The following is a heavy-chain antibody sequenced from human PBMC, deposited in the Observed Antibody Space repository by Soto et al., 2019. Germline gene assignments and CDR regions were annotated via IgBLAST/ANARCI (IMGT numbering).Heavy chain of an antibody. V-gene: IGHV1-3*01. Sequence: VASVKVSCKASGYTFTAYAIHWVRQAPGQRLEWMGWISVGNGDTKYSQNFQGRVAITRDTSASTAYMELSSLRSEDTAVYYCARDLYPSLAPFDPWGQGLLVTVYS. J-gene: IGHJ5*02. CDR2: ISVGNGDT. D-gene: IGHD3-3*02. CDR3: ARDLYPSLAPFDP. CDR1: GYTFTAYA.